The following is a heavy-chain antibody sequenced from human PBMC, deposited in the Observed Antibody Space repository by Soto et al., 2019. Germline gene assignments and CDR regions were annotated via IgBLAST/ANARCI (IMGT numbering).Heavy chain of an antibody. CDR2: INSDGSIT. Sequence: EVQLVESGGGLIFPGGSLRLSCAASGFTFNTHWMHWVRQAPGKGLVWVSRINSDGSITDYADSVKGRFSISRDNPRNTLYLQMNSLSPEDTAVYYCARAMTSVGAAAKGDFWGQGTLVTVSS. J-gene: IGHJ4*02. CDR1: GFTFNTHW. CDR3: ARAMTSVGAAAKGDF. D-gene: IGHD1-26*01. V-gene: IGHV3-74*01.